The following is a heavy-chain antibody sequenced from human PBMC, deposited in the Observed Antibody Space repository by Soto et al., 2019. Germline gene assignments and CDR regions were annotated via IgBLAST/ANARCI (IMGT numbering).Heavy chain of an antibody. CDR2: IYYSGST. J-gene: IGHJ3*02. V-gene: IGHV4-31*03. D-gene: IGHD3-22*01. Sequence: QVQLQESGPGLVKPSQTLSLTCTVSGGSISSGGYYWSWIRQHPGKGLEWIGYIYYSGSTYYNPSLKSRVTISVDTSKNQFSLKLSSVTAADTAVYYCARGSSGYEDDAFDIWGQGTMVTVSS. CDR3: ARGSSGYEDDAFDI. CDR1: GGSISSGGYY.